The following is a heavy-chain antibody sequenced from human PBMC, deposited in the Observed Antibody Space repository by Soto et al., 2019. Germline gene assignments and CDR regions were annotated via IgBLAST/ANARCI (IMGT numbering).Heavy chain of an antibody. D-gene: IGHD5-12*01. Sequence: QVQLVESGGGVVKPGRSLRLSFAASGFTLSSYGMHWVRQAQGKGLGGVAVISYDGSNKYYADSVKGRFTISRDNSKNTLYLQMNSLRAEDTAVYYCAKDLGGERWLQFRERDYWGQGTLVTVSS. V-gene: IGHV3-30*18. J-gene: IGHJ4*02. CDR3: AKDLGGERWLQFRERDY. CDR2: ISYDGSNK. CDR1: GFTLSSYG.